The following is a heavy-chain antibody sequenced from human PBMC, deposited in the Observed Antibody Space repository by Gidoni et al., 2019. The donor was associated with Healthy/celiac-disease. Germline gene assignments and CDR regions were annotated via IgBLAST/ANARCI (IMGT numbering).Heavy chain of an antibody. CDR3: ARDRALVGATTGGIDY. J-gene: IGHJ4*02. Sequence: QVQLVQSGAEVKKPGASVKVSCTASGYTFTSYYMHWVRQAPGQGLEWMGIIHPSGGSTSYAQKFQGRVTMTRDTSTSTVYMELSSLRSEDTAVYYCARDRALVGATTGGIDYWGQGTLVTVSS. D-gene: IGHD1-26*01. V-gene: IGHV1-46*01. CDR2: IHPSGGST. CDR1: GYTFTSYY.